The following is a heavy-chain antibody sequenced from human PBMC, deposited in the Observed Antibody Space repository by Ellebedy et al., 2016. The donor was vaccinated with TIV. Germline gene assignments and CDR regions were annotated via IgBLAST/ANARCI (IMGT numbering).Heavy chain of an antibody. CDR3: AGTPASSGWYSTFDY. V-gene: IGHV1-69*13. D-gene: IGHD6-19*01. Sequence: SVKVSCKSSGGSFTSYAISRVRQAPGQGLEWVGGIITMFGTANYAQKFKGRVTVTADESTSTAYMELSSLRSEDTAVYYCAGTPASSGWYSTFDYWGQGTLVTVSS. J-gene: IGHJ4*02. CDR2: IITMFGTA. CDR1: GGSFTSYA.